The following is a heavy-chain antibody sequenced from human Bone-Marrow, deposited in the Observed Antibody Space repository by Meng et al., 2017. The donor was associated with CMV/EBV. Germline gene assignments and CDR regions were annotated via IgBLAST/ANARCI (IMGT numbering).Heavy chain of an antibody. CDR2: IDHNGRT. V-gene: IGHV4-34*01. CDR1: GGSISSYY. D-gene: IGHD1-26*01. J-gene: IGHJ4*02. CDR3: ARRGVGLSIDY. Sequence: SETLSLTCTVSGGSISSYYWSWIRQPPGKGLEWIGEIDHNGRTNCNPSLKSRVVISIVTSKNQYSLKLNSVTAADTATYFCARRGVGLSIDYWGQGTLVTVS.